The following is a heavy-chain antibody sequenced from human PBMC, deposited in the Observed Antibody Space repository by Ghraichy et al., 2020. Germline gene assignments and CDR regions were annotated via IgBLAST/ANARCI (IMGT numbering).Heavy chain of an antibody. CDR1: GYSFTNYW. CDR2: IYPGDSDT. CDR3: ARHNDCSGDTCSLPF. V-gene: IGHV5-51*01. J-gene: IGHJ4*02. D-gene: IGHD2-15*01. Sequence: GESLNISCKGSGYSFTNYWIGWVRQMPGKGLEWMGIIYPGDSDTRYSPSFQGQVTISADKSISTAYLQWSSLKASDTAIYYCARHNDCSGDTCSLPFWGQGTLVTVSS.